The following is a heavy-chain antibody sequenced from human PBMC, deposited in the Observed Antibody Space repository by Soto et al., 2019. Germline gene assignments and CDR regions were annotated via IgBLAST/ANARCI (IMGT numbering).Heavy chain of an antibody. Sequence: GGSLRLSCASSGFTFSSYAMSWVRQAPGKGLEWVSGISGSGGSKYSADSVKGRFTISRDTSKNTLYLLMNSLRADDTAVYYCAKVSSSIWSDAFDIWGRGTMVTVSS. J-gene: IGHJ3*02. V-gene: IGHV3-23*01. D-gene: IGHD6-13*01. CDR2: ISGSGGSK. CDR1: GFTFSSYA. CDR3: AKVSSSIWSDAFDI.